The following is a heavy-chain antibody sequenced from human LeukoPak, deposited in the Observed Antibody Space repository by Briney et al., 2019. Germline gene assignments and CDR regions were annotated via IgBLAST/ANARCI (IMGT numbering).Heavy chain of an antibody. CDR3: TGAPEDYYGMDV. V-gene: IGHV3-23*01. Sequence: AGGSLRLSCAASGFTFSSYAMSWVCQAPGKGLEWVSAISGSGGSTYYADSVKGRFTISRDNSKNTLYLQMNSLRAEDTAVYYCTGAPEDYYGMDVWGQGTTVTVSS. D-gene: IGHD7-27*01. J-gene: IGHJ6*02. CDR2: ISGSGGST. CDR1: GFTFSSYA.